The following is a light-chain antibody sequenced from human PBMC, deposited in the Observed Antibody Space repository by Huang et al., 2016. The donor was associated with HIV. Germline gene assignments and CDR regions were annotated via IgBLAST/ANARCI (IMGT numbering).Light chain of an antibody. CDR1: QRVSSSY. J-gene: IGKJ3*01. CDR3: QQYGSSRIFT. CDR2: GAS. Sequence: EIVLTQSPGTLSLSPGERATLSCRASQRVSSSYLDWYQQKTGQAPRLLIYGASSRATGIPVRFSGSGSGTDVTLTISRLEPEDFAVYYCQQYGSSRIFTFGPGTKVDIK. V-gene: IGKV3-20*01.